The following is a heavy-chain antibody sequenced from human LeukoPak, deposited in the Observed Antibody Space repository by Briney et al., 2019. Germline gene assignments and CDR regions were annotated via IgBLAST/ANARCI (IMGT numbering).Heavy chain of an antibody. Sequence: GGSLRLSCAASGFTFSRFSMNWVRQAPGKGLEWVSPISSSSDVYYADSLKGRFTISRDNAKNSLYLQMNSLRADDTAVYYCARGIAVAAPDYWGQGSLVTVSS. CDR2: ISSSSDV. CDR3: ARGIAVAAPDY. V-gene: IGHV3-21*01. J-gene: IGHJ4*02. D-gene: IGHD6-19*01. CDR1: GFTFSRFS.